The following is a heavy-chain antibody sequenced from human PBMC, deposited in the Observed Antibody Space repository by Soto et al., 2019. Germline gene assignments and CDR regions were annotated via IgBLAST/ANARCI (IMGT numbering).Heavy chain of an antibody. J-gene: IGHJ3*02. CDR3: EAFRNDAFDI. CDR2: IYYSGST. V-gene: IGHV4-39*01. CDR1: GGSISSSRYY. Sequence: QLQLQESGPGLVKPSETLSLTCTVSGGSISSSRYYWGWIRQPPGKGLEWIGSIYYSGSTYYNPSLKSRVTISVDTSKNQFSLKLSSVTAADTAVYYCEAFRNDAFDIWGQGTMVTVSS.